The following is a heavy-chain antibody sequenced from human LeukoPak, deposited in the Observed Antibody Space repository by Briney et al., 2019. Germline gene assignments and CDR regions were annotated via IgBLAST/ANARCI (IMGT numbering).Heavy chain of an antibody. D-gene: IGHD1-26*01. CDR2: IRYDGSNK. CDR3: AKDPRVSIVGATEPEAY. CDR1: GFDISAYG. Sequence: PGGSLRLSCSASGFDISAYGMNWVRQAPGRGLEWVAFIRYDGSNKYYADSVKGRFTISRDNSKNTLYLQMNSLRAEDTAVYYCAKDPRVSIVGATEPEAYWGQGTLVTVSS. J-gene: IGHJ4*02. V-gene: IGHV3-30*02.